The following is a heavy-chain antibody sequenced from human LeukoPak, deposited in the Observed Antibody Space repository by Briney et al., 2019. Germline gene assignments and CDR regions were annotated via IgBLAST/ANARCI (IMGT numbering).Heavy chain of an antibody. CDR1: GGSISSSNYY. Sequence: SETLSLTCTVSGGSISSSNYYWGWIRQPPGEGLEWIGSIYYSGSTYYNPSLKSRVTISVDTSKNQFSLKLSSVIAADTAVYYCARWSIVGRTGIYFDYWGQGTLVTVSS. J-gene: IGHJ4*02. CDR3: ARWSIVGRTGIYFDY. CDR2: IYYSGST. D-gene: IGHD1-26*01. V-gene: IGHV4-39*07.